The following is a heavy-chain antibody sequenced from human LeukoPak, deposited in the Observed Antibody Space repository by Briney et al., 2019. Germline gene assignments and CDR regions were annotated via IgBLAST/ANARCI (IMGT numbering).Heavy chain of an antibody. V-gene: IGHV1-18*01. CDR3: ARDRSITMVRGVITQYYYYGMDV. Sequence: ASVKVSCKASGYTLTSYGISWVRQAPGQGLEWMGWISAYNGNTNYAQKLQGRVTMTTDTSTSTTYMELRSLRSDDTAVYYCARDRSITMVRGVITQYYYYGMDVWGQGTTVTVSS. CDR2: ISAYNGNT. J-gene: IGHJ6*02. CDR1: GYTLTSYG. D-gene: IGHD3-10*01.